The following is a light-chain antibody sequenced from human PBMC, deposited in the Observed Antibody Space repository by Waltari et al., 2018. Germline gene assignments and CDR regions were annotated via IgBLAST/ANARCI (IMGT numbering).Light chain of an antibody. J-gene: IGKJ1*01. CDR1: QTISNY. CDR3: QQSYTSPRT. CDR2: AAS. V-gene: IGKV1-39*01. Sequence: IQVTQSPSSLSASVGDRVTITCRASQTISNYLNWYQQTPGKVPKLLIFAASSLQSGVPSRFSGSGSGTDFTLTISSLESEDFATYYCQQSYTSPRTFGQGTKVEI.